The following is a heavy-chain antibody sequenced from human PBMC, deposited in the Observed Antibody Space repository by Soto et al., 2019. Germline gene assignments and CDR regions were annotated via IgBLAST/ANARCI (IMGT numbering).Heavy chain of an antibody. V-gene: IGHV2-70*11. J-gene: IGHJ4*02. CDR1: GFSLSTSGMC. CDR2: IDWDDDK. D-gene: IGHD3-9*01. Sequence: SGPMLVNPTQTLTLTCTFSGFSLSTSGMCVSWIRQPPGKALEWLARIDWDDDKYYSTSLKTRLTISKDTSKNQVVLTMTNMDPVDTATYYCARMGQYYDILTGYWSGYYFDYWGQGTLVTVSS. CDR3: ARMGQYYDILTGYWSGYYFDY.